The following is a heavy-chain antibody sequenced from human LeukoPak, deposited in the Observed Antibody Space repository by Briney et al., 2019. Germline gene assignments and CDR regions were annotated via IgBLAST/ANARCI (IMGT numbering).Heavy chain of an antibody. J-gene: IGHJ4*02. V-gene: IGHV3-13*01. CDR1: GFTFSSYD. Sequence: PGGSLRLSCAASGFTFSSYDMHWVRHATGKGLEWVSAIGTAGDTYYPGSVKGRFTISRENAKNSLYLQMNSLRAGDTAVYYCARGQRWTGYFDYWGQGTLVTVSS. CDR2: IGTAGDT. D-gene: IGHD1-14*01. CDR3: ARGQRWTGYFDY.